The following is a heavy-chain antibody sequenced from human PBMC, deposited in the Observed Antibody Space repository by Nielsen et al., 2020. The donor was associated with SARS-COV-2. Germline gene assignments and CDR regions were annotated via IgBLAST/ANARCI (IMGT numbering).Heavy chain of an antibody. J-gene: IGHJ4*02. D-gene: IGHD3-22*01. CDR2: MSPSSGKT. CDR1: ADTFTSYD. V-gene: IGHV1-8*01. CDR3: ARAPQRSYDSSGYYAYYFDY. Sequence: ASVKVSCKASADTFTSYDINWLRQATGQRLEWMGRMSPSSGKTDYAQKFQGRVTMTRDTSISTAYMELSRLRSDDTAVYYCARAPQRSYDSSGYYAYYFDYWGQGTLVTVSS.